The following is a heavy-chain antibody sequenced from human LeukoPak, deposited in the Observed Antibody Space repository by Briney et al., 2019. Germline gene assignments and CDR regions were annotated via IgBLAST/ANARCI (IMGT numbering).Heavy chain of an antibody. D-gene: IGHD2-15*01. J-gene: IGHJ4*02. CDR3: AREKYDCGGGSCYSGPFGY. CDR1: GYTFTGYY. V-gene: IGHV1-2*02. Sequence: GASVKVSCKASGYTFTGYYMHWVRQAPGQGLEWMGWINPNSGGTNYAQKFQGRVTMTRDTSISTAYMSRLRSDDTAVYYCAREKYDCGGGSCYSGPFGYWGQGTLVTVSS. CDR2: INPNSGGT.